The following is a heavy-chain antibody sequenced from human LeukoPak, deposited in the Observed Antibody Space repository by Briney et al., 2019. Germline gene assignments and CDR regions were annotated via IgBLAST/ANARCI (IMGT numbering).Heavy chain of an antibody. Sequence: QSGGSLRLSCAASGFTFTSYAMSGVPQAPGKGLGWVSGISGSGGSTYYAASLKGRFTITRDNSKNTLYLQVNSLRAEDTAVYYCAKVVGNNSGRIDYWGQGTLVTVSS. CDR1: GFTFTSYA. CDR3: AKVVGNNSGRIDY. J-gene: IGHJ4*02. D-gene: IGHD4-23*01. CDR2: ISGSGGST. V-gene: IGHV3-23*01.